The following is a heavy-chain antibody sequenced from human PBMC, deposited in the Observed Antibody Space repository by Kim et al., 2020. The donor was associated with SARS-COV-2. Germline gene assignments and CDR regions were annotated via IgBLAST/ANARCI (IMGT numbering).Heavy chain of an antibody. D-gene: IGHD5-12*01. Sequence: TGRFIISRDNSKNTLYLQMNSLGAEDTAVYYCARGVVATIRRLYYYGMDVWGQGTTVTVSS. V-gene: IGHV3-30*01. CDR3: ARGVVATIRRLYYYGMDV. J-gene: IGHJ6*02.